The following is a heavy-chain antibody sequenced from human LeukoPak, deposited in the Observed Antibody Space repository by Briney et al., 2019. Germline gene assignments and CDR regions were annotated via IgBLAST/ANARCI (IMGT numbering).Heavy chain of an antibody. Sequence: PGGSLRLSCAASGFIVSSNHMSWVRQAPGKGLEWVSVIYSGGGTYYADSVKGRFTISRDNSKNTLYLQMNSLRAEDTAVYYCAKDGGLLWFGELPRTFYYMDVWGKGTTVTVSS. J-gene: IGHJ6*03. D-gene: IGHD3-10*01. CDR1: GFIVSSNH. V-gene: IGHV3-53*01. CDR2: IYSGGGT. CDR3: AKDGGLLWFGELPRTFYYMDV.